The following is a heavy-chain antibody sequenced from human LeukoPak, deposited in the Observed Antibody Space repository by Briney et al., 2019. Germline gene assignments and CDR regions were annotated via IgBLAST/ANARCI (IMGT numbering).Heavy chain of an antibody. Sequence: GGSLRLSCAASGFTFSNYWMTWVRQAPEKGLEWVAHINQDGNKKYYVDSVKGRFTIFRDNAKNSLYLQMNSLRAEDTAVYYCATGDYGVHGDYWGQGILVTVSS. CDR3: ATGDYGVHGDY. V-gene: IGHV3-7*03. D-gene: IGHD4/OR15-4a*01. CDR2: INQDGNKK. CDR1: GFTFSNYW. J-gene: IGHJ4*02.